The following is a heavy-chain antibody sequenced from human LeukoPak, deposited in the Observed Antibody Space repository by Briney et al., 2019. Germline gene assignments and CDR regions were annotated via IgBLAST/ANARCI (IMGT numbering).Heavy chain of an antibody. J-gene: IGHJ4*02. CDR1: GGSISSTNW. CDR2: GRLDGKT. V-gene: IGHV4-4*02. Sequence: PSETLSLTCGVSGGSISSTNWWAWVRQPPGKGLERIGEGRLDGKTNYNPSLERLDTMSVDLSENPMSLKLPAATAPDTALFFCAREGGLYRPLDYVGRGTLVTVSS. CDR3: AREGGLYRPLDY. D-gene: IGHD2-8*01.